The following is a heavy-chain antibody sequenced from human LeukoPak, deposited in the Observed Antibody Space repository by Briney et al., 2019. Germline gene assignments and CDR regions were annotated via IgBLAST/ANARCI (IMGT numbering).Heavy chain of an antibody. V-gene: IGHV1-46*01. J-gene: IGHJ4*02. D-gene: IGHD3-10*01. Sequence: ASVKVSCKASGYTFTSYYMHWVRQAPGQGLEWMGIINPSGGSTSYAQKFQGRVTMTRDTSTSTVYMELSSLRSEDTAVYYCARAAFGELWRGYYFDYWGQGTLVTVSS. CDR1: GYTFTSYY. CDR3: ARAAFGELWRGYYFDY. CDR2: INPSGGST.